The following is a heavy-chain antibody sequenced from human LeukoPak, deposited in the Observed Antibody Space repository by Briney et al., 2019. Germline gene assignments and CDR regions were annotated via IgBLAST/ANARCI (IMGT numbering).Heavy chain of an antibody. D-gene: IGHD3/OR15-3a*01. J-gene: IGHJ4*02. CDR2: IHYSGST. Sequence: PSETLSLTCTVSGGSINSYYWSWIRQPPGKGLEWIGYIHYSGSTNYNPSLKSRVTISFDTSKNHFSLKLSSVTAADTAVYYCARDRGTGEFDYWGQGTLVTVSS. CDR3: ARDRGTGEFDY. V-gene: IGHV4-59*01. CDR1: GGSINSYY.